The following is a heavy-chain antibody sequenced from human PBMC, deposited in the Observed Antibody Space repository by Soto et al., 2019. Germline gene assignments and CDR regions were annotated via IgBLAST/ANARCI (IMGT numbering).Heavy chain of an antibody. Sequence: EVQLVESGGGLVQPGGPLRLSCAASGFIFSSYWMSWVRQAPGKGLEWVATIKQDGSEKHYVDSVKGGFIISRDNAKNSLFLQMSILRAEETAVYYCAGGCGRASCPYYMEVWGKGTTVTVSS. J-gene: IGHJ6*03. CDR1: GFIFSSYW. CDR3: AGGCGRASCPYYMEV. D-gene: IGHD2-2*01. V-gene: IGHV3-7*01. CDR2: IKQDGSEK.